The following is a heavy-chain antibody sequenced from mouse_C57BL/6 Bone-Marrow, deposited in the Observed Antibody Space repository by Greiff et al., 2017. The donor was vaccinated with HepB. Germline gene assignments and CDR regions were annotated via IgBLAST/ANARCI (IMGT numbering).Heavy chain of an antibody. CDR2: IDPSDSET. Sequence: QVQLQQPGAELVRPGSSVKLSCKASGYTFTSYWMHWVKQRPIQGLEWIGNIDPSDSETHYNQKFKDKATLTVDKSSSTAYMQLSSLTSEDSAVYYCARRGLTTVVSYWYFDVWGTGTTVTVSS. CDR3: ARRGLTTVVSYWYFDV. J-gene: IGHJ1*03. D-gene: IGHD1-1*01. V-gene: IGHV1-52*01. CDR1: GYTFTSYW.